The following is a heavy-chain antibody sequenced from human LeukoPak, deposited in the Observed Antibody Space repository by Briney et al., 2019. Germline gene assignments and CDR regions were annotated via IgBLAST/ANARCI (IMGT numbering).Heavy chain of an antibody. V-gene: IGHV4-39*01. CDR2: IYYSGST. D-gene: IGHD6-13*01. J-gene: IGHJ4*02. CDR1: GGSISSSSYY. CDR3: ATHRSSWRYYFDY. Sequence: PSETLSLTCTVSGGSISSSSYYWGWIRQPPGTGLEWIGSIYYSGSTYYNPSLKSRVTISVDTSKNQFSLKLSSVTAADTAVYYCATHRSSWRYYFDYWGQGTLVTVSS.